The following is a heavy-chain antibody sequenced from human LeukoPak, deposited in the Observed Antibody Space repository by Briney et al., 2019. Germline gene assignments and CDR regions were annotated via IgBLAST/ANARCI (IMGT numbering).Heavy chain of an antibody. CDR1: GYSISSGYY. J-gene: IGHJ4*02. CDR3: ARFRRWWYFDY. D-gene: IGHD2-15*01. Sequence: PSETLSLTCTVSGYSISSGYYWSWIRQPPGKGLEWIGEINHSGSTNYNPSLKSRVTISVDTSKNQFSLKLSSVTAADTAVYYCARFRRWWYFDYWGQGTLVTVSS. V-gene: IGHV4-38-2*02. CDR2: INHSGST.